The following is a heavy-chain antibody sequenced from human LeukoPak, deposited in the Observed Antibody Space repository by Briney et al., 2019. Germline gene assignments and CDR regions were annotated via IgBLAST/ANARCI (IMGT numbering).Heavy chain of an antibody. Sequence: PSETLSLTCTVSGDSISKYYWSWIRQPPGEGLEWIGYISNGGTTKYNPSLKRRVTISVDTSSNQLSLRLSSVTAADTAVYHCVRLQPNTGEWAFDIWGQGTMVSVSS. J-gene: IGHJ3*02. D-gene: IGHD1-1*01. CDR1: GDSISKYY. CDR2: ISNGGTT. V-gene: IGHV4-59*01. CDR3: VRLQPNTGEWAFDI.